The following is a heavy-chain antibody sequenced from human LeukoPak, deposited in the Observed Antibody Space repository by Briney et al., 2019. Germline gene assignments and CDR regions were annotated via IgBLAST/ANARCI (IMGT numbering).Heavy chain of an antibody. D-gene: IGHD3-22*01. J-gene: IGHJ3*02. CDR2: ISSSGSTI. V-gene: IGHV3-11*01. CDR3: ARGLPYYYDSSGYFSGGAFDI. CDR1: GSTFSDYY. Sequence: GGSLRLSCAASGSTFSDYYMSWIRQAPGKGLEWVSYISSSGSTIYYADSVKGRFTISRDNAKNSLYLQMNSLRAEDTAVYYCARGLPYYYDSSGYFSGGAFDIWGQGTMVTVSS.